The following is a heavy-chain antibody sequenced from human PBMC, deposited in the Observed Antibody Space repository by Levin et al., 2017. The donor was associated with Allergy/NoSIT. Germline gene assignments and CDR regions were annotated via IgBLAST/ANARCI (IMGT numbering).Heavy chain of an antibody. CDR1: GFTFSSYW. J-gene: IGHJ2*01. CDR3: ARRANIVATLGYFDL. V-gene: IGHV3-7*01. CDR2: IKQDGSEK. Sequence: GGSLRLSCAASGFTFSSYWMSWVRQAPGKGLEWVANIKQDGSEKYYVDSVKGRFTISRDNAKNSLYLQMNSLRAEDTAVYYCARRANIVATLGYFDLWGRGTLVTVSS. D-gene: IGHD5-12*01.